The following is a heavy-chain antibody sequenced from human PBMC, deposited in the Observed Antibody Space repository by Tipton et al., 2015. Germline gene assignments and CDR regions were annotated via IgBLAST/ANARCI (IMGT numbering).Heavy chain of an antibody. D-gene: IGHD4-23*01. CDR2: INDSGST. V-gene: IGHV4-34*01. CDR3: ARARGRHGGLFDS. Sequence: AGLVKPSETLSLNCAVYSGSFSGYHWSWIRQPPGKGLEWIGEINDSGSTNYNPSLKSRLTISVDTSKTQFSLKMSSVTASDTAVYYCARARGRHGGLFDSWGQGILVTVSS. CDR1: SGSFSGYH. J-gene: IGHJ4*02.